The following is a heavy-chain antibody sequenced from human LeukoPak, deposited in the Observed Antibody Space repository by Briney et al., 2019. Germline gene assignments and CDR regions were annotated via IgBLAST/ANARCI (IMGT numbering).Heavy chain of an antibody. Sequence: PSETLSLTCAVHGGSFSGYYWSWIRQPPGKGLEWIGEINHSGSTNYNPSLKSRVTISVDTSKNQFSLKLSSVTAADTAVYYCARGDIVVVPAAISPLDYWGQGTLVTVSS. D-gene: IGHD2-2*01. CDR3: ARGDIVVVPAAISPLDY. J-gene: IGHJ4*02. CDR2: INHSGST. CDR1: GGSFSGYY. V-gene: IGHV4-34*01.